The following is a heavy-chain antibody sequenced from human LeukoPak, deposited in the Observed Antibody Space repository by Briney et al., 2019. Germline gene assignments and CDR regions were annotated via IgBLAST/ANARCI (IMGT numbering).Heavy chain of an antibody. CDR1: GFTFSSYS. CDR3: ARDLQNTIFGVVIRYYMDV. CDR2: IISSSSYI. J-gene: IGHJ6*03. D-gene: IGHD3-3*01. V-gene: IGHV3-21*01. Sequence: PGGSLRLSCAASGFTFSSYSMNWVRQAPGKGLEWVSSIISSSSYIYYADSVKGRFTISRDNAKNSLYLQMNSLRAEDTAVYYCARDLQNTIFGVVIRYYMDVWGKGTTVTVSS.